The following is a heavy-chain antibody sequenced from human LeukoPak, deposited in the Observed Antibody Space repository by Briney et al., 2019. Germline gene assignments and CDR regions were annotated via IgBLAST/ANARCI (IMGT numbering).Heavy chain of an antibody. CDR3: ARDYRGYRAPYYFDY. V-gene: IGHV3-7*01. CDR2: IKQDGSEK. Sequence: PGGSLRLSCAASEFTFSSYWMSWVRQAPGKGLEWVANIKQDGSEKYYVDSVKGRFTISRDNAKNSLYLQMNSLRAEDTAVYYCARDYRGYRAPYYFDYWGQGTLVTVSS. CDR1: EFTFSSYW. J-gene: IGHJ4*02. D-gene: IGHD2-15*01.